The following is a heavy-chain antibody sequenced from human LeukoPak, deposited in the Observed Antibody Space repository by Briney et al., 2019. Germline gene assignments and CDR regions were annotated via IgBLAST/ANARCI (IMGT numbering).Heavy chain of an antibody. D-gene: IGHD6-19*01. V-gene: IGHV3-23*01. CDR2: IRGAEGST. Sequence: GGSLRLSCAASGFTINTFTMNWVRQAPRRGLEWVSTIRGAEGSTYYADSVKGRFTISRDNFENTLYLQMNYLREEDTALYYCAKAFSSGWSPFDYWGQGALVTVSS. J-gene: IGHJ4*02. CDR3: AKAFSSGWSPFDY. CDR1: GFTINTFT.